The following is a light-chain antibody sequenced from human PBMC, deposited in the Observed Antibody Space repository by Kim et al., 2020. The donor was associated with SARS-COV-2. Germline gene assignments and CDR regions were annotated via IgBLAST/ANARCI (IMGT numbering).Light chain of an antibody. J-gene: IGKJ4*01. CDR3: QQYKIWPLT. CDR2: GAS. Sequence: DIVMTQSPATLSLSPGEGATLSCRASHSVTTNLAWYQQRPGQAPRLLIFGASARATDIPARFSGSGSGTEFTLTISSLQSEDSSVYYCQQYKIWPLTFGGRTKVDIK. CDR1: HSVTTN. V-gene: IGKV3-15*01.